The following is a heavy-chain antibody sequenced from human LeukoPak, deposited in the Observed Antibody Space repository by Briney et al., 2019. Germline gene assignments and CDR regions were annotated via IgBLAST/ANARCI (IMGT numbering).Heavy chain of an antibody. CDR2: IRYDGSNK. CDR1: GFTFSSYS. J-gene: IGHJ3*02. CDR3: ARTYYDYRSGPYAFDI. D-gene: IGHD3-3*01. V-gene: IGHV3-30*02. Sequence: GGSLRLSCAASGFTFSSYSMNWVRQAPGKGLEWVAFIRYDGSNKYYADSVKGRFTISRDNSENTLYLRMNNLRAEDTAVVYCARTYYDYRSGPYAFDIWGQGTMVTVSS.